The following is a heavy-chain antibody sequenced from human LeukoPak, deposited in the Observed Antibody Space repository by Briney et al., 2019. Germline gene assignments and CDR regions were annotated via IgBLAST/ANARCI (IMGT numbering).Heavy chain of an antibody. CDR2: INTDGTAT. V-gene: IGHV3-74*01. J-gene: IGHJ4*02. Sequence: GGSLRLSCAASGLTLSSYWMHWARQAPRQGLVWVSHINTDGTATTYADSVKGRFTISRDNAKNTLYLQMNSLRAEDTAVYYCVRDSNLSFDYWGQGALVTVSS. CDR3: VRDSNLSFDY. CDR1: GLTLSSYW. D-gene: IGHD1-14*01.